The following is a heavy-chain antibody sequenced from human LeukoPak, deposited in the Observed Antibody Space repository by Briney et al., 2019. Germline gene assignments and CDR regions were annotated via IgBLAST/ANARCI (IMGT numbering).Heavy chain of an antibody. CDR1: GLTFSTYG. Sequence: GGTLRLSCAASGLTFSTYGMSWVRQAPGKGLEWVSFIYSDNTHYSDSVTGRFTISRDNSKNTLYLQMNSLRAEDTAVYYCAKDRGIVATWGNSFDYWGQGTLVTVSP. J-gene: IGHJ4*02. CDR3: AKDRGIVATWGNSFDY. CDR2: IYSDNT. D-gene: IGHD5-12*01. V-gene: IGHV3-23*03.